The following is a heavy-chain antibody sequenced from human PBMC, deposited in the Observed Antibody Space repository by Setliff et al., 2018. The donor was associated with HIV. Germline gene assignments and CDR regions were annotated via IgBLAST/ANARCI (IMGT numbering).Heavy chain of an antibody. Sequence: SETLSLTCAVSDYSISSDYYWGWIRQPPGKGLEWIGSFSPRGRTYQNVSLKSRVTISVDTSKKQFSLNLNSVTAADTAIYYCARHFFMSRGVTLLKSPAYFDSWGQGTVVTVSS. CDR2: FSPRGRT. V-gene: IGHV4-38-2*01. CDR3: ARHFFMSRGVTLLKSPAYFDS. D-gene: IGHD3-10*01. CDR1: DYSISSDYY. J-gene: IGHJ4*02.